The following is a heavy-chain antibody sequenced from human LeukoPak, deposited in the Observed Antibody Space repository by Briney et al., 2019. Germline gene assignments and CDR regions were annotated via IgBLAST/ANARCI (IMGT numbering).Heavy chain of an antibody. D-gene: IGHD5-12*01. J-gene: IGHJ6*02. CDR1: GGSFSGYY. Sequence: SETLSLTCAVHGGSFSGYYWSWIRQPPGKGLEWIGEINHSGSTNYNPSLKSRVTISVDTSKNQFSLKLSSVTAADTAVYYCARVEVATRYYYYGMDVWGQGTTVTVSS. CDR2: INHSGST. CDR3: ARVEVATRYYYYGMDV. V-gene: IGHV4-34*01.